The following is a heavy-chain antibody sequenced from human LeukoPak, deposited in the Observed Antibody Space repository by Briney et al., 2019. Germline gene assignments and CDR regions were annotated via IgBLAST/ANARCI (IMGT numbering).Heavy chain of an antibody. CDR3: AKRRETGGGLFDY. D-gene: IGHD3-16*01. CDR2: LRYDGSRT. V-gene: IGHV3-30*02. Sequence: GGFLRLSCVASGFTFSNYGMHWVRQAPGKGLEWVAFLRYDGSRTLYGDAVKGRFTISRDSSKNTLFLQMNSLRDDDTAVYYCAKRRETGGGLFDYWGQGTLVTVSS. J-gene: IGHJ4*02. CDR1: GFTFSNYG.